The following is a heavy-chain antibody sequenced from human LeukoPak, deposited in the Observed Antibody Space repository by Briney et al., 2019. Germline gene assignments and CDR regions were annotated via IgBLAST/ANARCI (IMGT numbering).Heavy chain of an antibody. J-gene: IGHJ4*02. CDR3: ARVSGTYSMYYFDY. V-gene: IGHV4-59*11. Sequence: SETLSLTCTVSGGSINGHYWSWIRQPPGKGLEWIGYIHYSGSTTYNPSLKSRVTISVDTPKNQFSLRVSSVTAADTAVYYCARVSGTYSMYYFDYWGQGTLVTVSS. CDR2: IHYSGST. D-gene: IGHD1-26*01. CDR1: GGSINGHY.